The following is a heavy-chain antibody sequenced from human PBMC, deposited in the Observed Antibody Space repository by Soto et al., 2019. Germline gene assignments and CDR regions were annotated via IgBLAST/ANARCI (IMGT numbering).Heavy chain of an antibody. J-gene: IGHJ5*02. Sequence: SETLSLTCTVSGGSISSYYWSWIRQPPGKGLEWIGYIYYSGSTNYNPSLKSRVTISVDTSKNQFSLKLSSVTAADTAVYYCARAKVELRDAACWFDPWGQGTLVTVSS. CDR1: GGSISSYY. D-gene: IGHD1-26*01. V-gene: IGHV4-59*01. CDR2: IYYSGST. CDR3: ARAKVELRDAACWFDP.